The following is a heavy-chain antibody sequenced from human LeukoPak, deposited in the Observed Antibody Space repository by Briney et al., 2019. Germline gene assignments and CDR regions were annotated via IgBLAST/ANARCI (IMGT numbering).Heavy chain of an antibody. CDR3: AADSYYYGSDGDY. Sequence: GTSVKVSCKASGFTFTSSAAQWVRQARGQRLEWIGWIVVGSGNTNYAQKFQERVTITRDMSTSTAYMELSSLRSEDTAVYYCAADSYYYGSDGDYWGQGTLVTVSS. CDR2: IVVGSGNT. V-gene: IGHV1-58*01. CDR1: GFTFTSSA. J-gene: IGHJ4*02. D-gene: IGHD3-10*01.